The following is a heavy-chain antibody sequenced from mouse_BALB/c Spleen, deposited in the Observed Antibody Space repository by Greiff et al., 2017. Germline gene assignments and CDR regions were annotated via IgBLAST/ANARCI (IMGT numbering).Heavy chain of an antibody. Sequence: QVQLQQSGAELMKPGASVKISCKATGYTFSSYWIEWVKQRPGHGLEWIGEILPGSGSTNYNEKFKGKATFTADTSSNTAYMQLSSLTSEDSAVYYCARGATATYYFDYWGQGTTLTVSS. D-gene: IGHD1-2*01. CDR2: ILPGSGST. J-gene: IGHJ2*01. V-gene: IGHV1-9*01. CDR3: ARGATATYYFDY. CDR1: GYTFSSYW.